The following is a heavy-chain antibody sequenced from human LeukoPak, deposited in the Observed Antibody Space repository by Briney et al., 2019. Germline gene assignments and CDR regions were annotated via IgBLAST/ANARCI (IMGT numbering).Heavy chain of an antibody. V-gene: IGHV4-34*01. D-gene: IGHD3-22*01. J-gene: IGHJ3*02. CDR3: ARANHYYDSSGPHDAFDI. CDR1: GGSFSGYY. CDR2: INYSGRT. Sequence: SETLSLTCGVYGGSFSGYYWSWIRQPPGKGLEWIGEINYSGRTNYNPSLKSRVTISADTSKNQFSLKLSSVTAADTAVYYCARANHYYDSSGPHDAFDIWGQGTMVTVSS.